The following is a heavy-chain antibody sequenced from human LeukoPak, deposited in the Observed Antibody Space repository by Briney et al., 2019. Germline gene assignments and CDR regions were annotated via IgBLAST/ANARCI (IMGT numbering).Heavy chain of an antibody. Sequence: GASVKVSCKASGYTFTSYGISWVRQAPGQGLEWMGWISAYNGNTNYAQKFQGRVTMTRDTSISTAYMELSRLRSDDTAVYYCARTQIFGVVINDYWGQGTLVTVSS. CDR3: ARTQIFGVVINDY. CDR1: GYTFTSYG. D-gene: IGHD3-3*01. CDR2: ISAYNGNT. V-gene: IGHV1-18*01. J-gene: IGHJ4*02.